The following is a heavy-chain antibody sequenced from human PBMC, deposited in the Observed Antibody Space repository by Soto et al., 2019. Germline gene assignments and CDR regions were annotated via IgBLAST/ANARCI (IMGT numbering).Heavy chain of an antibody. CDR2: IYYSGST. CDR1: VGSISSSY. J-gene: IGHJ2*01. CDR3: ARCLGYCRGGLCGDFRGWYFAL. Sequence: QVQLQASGPGLVKPSETLSLTCTVSVGSISSSYWSWIRQPPGKGLEWIGYIYYSGSTNYNPSLKSRVTLSVDTSKNQFSLKLSSVTSADSAVYYCARCLGYCRGGLCGDFRGWYFALWGRGTLFTVSS. V-gene: IGHV4-59*01. D-gene: IGHD2-15*01.